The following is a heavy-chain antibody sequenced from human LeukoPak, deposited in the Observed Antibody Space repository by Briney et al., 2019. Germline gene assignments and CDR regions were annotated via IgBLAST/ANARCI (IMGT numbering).Heavy chain of an antibody. CDR1: GYNFSIYW. CDR2: IYPGDSDA. V-gene: IGHV5-51*01. D-gene: IGHD6-19*01. J-gene: IGHJ3*02. CDR3: ARLLSTGWFNDAFEI. Sequence: GESLKISCKGSGYNFSIYWIGWVRQMPGKGLEWKAIIYPGDSDARYSPSFQGQVTITADQSINTAYLHWNSLKASHTAIYYCARLLSTGWFNDAFEIWGQGTRVSVSS.